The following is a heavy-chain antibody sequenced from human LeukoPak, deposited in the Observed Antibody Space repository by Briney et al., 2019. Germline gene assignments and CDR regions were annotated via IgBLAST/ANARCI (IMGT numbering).Heavy chain of an antibody. Sequence: GGSLRLSCAASGFTFSSYAMNWVRQAPGKGLEWVSVISSSGGTTYYSDSVRGRFIISRDNSKNTLYLQMNSLRAEDTAVYYCARDLQDIVVVPAAIRGSWFDPWGQGTLVTVSS. D-gene: IGHD2-2*01. J-gene: IGHJ5*02. CDR3: ARDLQDIVVVPAAIRGSWFDP. V-gene: IGHV3-23*01. CDR1: GFTFSSYA. CDR2: ISSSGGTT.